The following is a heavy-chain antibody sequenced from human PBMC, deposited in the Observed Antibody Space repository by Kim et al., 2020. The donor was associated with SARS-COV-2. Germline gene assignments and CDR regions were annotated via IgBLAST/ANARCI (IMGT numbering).Heavy chain of an antibody. D-gene: IGHD6-6*01. V-gene: IGHV4-59*01. CDR2: IYYSGST. J-gene: IGHJ6*01. CDR1: GGSISSYY. CDR3: ARTPRTFISAGFSSFYYY. Sequence: SETLSLTCTVSGGSISSYYWSWIRQPPGKGLEWIGYIYYSGSTNYNPSLKSRVTISVDTSKNQFSLKLSSVTAADTAVYYCARTPRTFISAGFSSFYYY.